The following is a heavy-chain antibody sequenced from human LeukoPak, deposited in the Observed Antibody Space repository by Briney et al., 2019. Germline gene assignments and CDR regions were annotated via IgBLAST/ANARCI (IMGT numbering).Heavy chain of an antibody. CDR1: GGSISSSRYY. CDR2: IYYSGST. CDR3: AAVYSYGSNYFDY. Sequence: SETLSLTCTASGGSISSSRYYWGWIRQPPGKGLEWIGSIYYSGSTYYNPSLKGRVTISVDTSKNQFSLKLSSVTAADTAVYYCAAVYSYGSNYFDYWGQGTLVTVSS. V-gene: IGHV4-39*07. J-gene: IGHJ4*02. D-gene: IGHD5-18*01.